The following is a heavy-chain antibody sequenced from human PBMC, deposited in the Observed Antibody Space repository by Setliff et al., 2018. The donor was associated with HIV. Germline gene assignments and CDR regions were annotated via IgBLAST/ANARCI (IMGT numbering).Heavy chain of an antibody. D-gene: IGHD4-17*01. J-gene: IGHJ5*02. Sequence: PSETLSLTCTVSGGSITGYYWGWIRQPAGKGLQWIGRIHTSGNTNYNPSLKSRVTISVDTSKSQFSLKLSSVTAADMAVYFCARHASGDSVSPISYWFDPWGQGTLVTVSS. V-gene: IGHV4-4*07. CDR1: GGSITGYY. CDR2: IHTSGNT. CDR3: ARHASGDSVSPISYWFDP.